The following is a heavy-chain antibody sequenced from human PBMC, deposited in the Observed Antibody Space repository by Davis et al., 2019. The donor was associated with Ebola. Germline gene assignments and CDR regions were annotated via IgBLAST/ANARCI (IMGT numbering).Heavy chain of an antibody. V-gene: IGHV3-9*01. CDR1: GFTFDDYA. CDR3: ATLAPFDY. CDR2: ISWNSGSI. Sequence: SLKISCAASGFTFDDYAMHWVRQAPGKGLEWVSGISWNSGSIGYADSVKGRFTISRDNSKNTLYLQMNSLRAEDTAVYYCATLAPFDYWGQGTLVTVSS. J-gene: IGHJ4*02.